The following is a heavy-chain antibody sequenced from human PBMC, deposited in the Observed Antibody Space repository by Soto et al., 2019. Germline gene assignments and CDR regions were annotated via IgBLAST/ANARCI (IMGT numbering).Heavy chain of an antibody. D-gene: IGHD5-18*01. CDR2: IIPIFGTA. CDR3: GIQLGSESYYYGMDV. Sequence: GASVKVSCKASGGTFSSYAISWVRQAPGQGLEWMGGIIPIFGTANYAQMFQGRVTITADESTSTAYMELSSLRSEDTAVYYCGIQLGSESYYYGMDVWGQGTTGTVCS. CDR1: GGTFSSYA. J-gene: IGHJ6*02. V-gene: IGHV1-69*13.